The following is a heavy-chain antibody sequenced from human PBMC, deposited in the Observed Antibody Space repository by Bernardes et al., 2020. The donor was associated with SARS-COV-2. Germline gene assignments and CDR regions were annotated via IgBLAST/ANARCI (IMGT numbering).Heavy chain of an antibody. D-gene: IGHD3-9*01. V-gene: IGHV1-18*04. CDR2: ISAHNGHT. CDR3: ARETGYYDIVTGYNPDAFDI. J-gene: IGHJ3*02. CDR1: GYAFTSYA. Sequence: ASVKVSCKASGYAFTSYAISWVRQAPGQGLEWMGWISAHNGHTNYVEKFQGRVTMSADTSTTTAYMELRSLTSDDTAVYYCARETGYYDIVTGYNPDAFDIWGQGTMVTVS.